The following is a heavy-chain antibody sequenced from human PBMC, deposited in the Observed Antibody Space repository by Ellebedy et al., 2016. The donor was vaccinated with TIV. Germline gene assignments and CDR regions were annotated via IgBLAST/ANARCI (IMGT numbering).Heavy chain of an antibody. CDR3: AKAYYGDYESNCFDY. Sequence: GGSLRLXXAASGFTFSSYGMHWVRQAPGKGLEWVAVISYDGSNKYYADSVKGRFTISRDNAKNSLYLQMNSLRAEDTALYYCAKAYYGDYESNCFDYWGQGTLVTVSS. J-gene: IGHJ4*02. CDR2: ISYDGSNK. CDR1: GFTFSSYG. V-gene: IGHV3-30*18. D-gene: IGHD4-17*01.